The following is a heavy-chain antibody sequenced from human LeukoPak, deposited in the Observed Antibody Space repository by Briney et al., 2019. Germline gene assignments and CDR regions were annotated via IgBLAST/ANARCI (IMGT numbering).Heavy chain of an antibody. Sequence: SATLSLTCTVSSSSISGYYCNWFRQPAGKGLEWSGRIYSSGSTNYNPSLKSRVALSINTSRSHFSLKLSSVTAADSAMYHCARDFTADSNGYYDFWGQGTLVAVSS. CDR2: IYSSGST. J-gene: IGHJ4*02. CDR1: SSSISGYY. V-gene: IGHV4-4*07. CDR3: ARDFTADSNGYYDF. D-gene: IGHD3-22*01.